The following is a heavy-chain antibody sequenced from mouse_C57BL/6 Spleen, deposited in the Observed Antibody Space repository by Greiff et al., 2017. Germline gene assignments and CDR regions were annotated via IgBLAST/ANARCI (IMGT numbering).Heavy chain of an antibody. CDR2: IDPSDSYT. D-gene: IGHD1-1*01. CDR3: ARGISYYGSSYAMDY. CDR1: GYTFTSYW. J-gene: IGHJ4*01. V-gene: IGHV1-50*01. Sequence: VQLQQPGAELVKPGASVKLSCKASGYTFTSYWMQWVKQRPGQGLEWIGEIDPSDSYTNYNQKFKGKATLTVDTSSSTAYMQLSSLTSEDSAVYYCARGISYYGSSYAMDYWGQGTSVTVSS.